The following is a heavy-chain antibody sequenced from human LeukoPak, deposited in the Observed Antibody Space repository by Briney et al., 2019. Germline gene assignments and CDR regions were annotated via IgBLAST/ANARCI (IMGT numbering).Heavy chain of an antibody. CDR1: GFTFSSYA. CDR3: ARSGGDYYFDY. Sequence: GGSLRLSCSASGFTFSSYAMHWVRQAPGKGLEWVSSISSSSSYIYYADSVKGRFTISRDNAKNSLYLQMNSLRAEDTAVYYCARSGGDYYFDYWGQGTLVTVSS. CDR2: ISSSSSYI. D-gene: IGHD3-16*01. V-gene: IGHV3-21*01. J-gene: IGHJ4*02.